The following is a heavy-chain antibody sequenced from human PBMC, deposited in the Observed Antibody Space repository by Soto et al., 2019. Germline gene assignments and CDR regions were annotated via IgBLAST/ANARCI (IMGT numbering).Heavy chain of an antibody. V-gene: IGHV3-23*01. Sequence: PGGSLRLSCAASGFTFSSYAMSWVRQAPGKGLEWVSAISGSGGSTYYADSVKGRFTISRDNSKNTLYLQMNSLRAEDTAVYYCAKRHRRRCSSGWSLIDYWGQGTLVTVFS. J-gene: IGHJ4*02. CDR3: AKRHRRRCSSGWSLIDY. D-gene: IGHD6-19*01. CDR1: GFTFSSYA. CDR2: ISGSGGST.